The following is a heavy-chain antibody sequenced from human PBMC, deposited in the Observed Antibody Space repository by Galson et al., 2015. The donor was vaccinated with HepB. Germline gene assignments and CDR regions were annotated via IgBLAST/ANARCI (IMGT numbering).Heavy chain of an antibody. CDR1: GFTFSDHY. J-gene: IGHJ4*02. CDR3: ARGSGGSYYGYYFDY. Sequence: SLRLSCAASGFTFSDHYMDWVRQAPGKGLEWVGRTRNKANSYTTEYAASVKGRFTISRDDSKNSLYLQMNSLKTEDTAVYYCARGSGGSYYGYYFDYWSQGTLVTVSS. CDR2: TRNKANSYTT. V-gene: IGHV3-72*01. D-gene: IGHD1-26*01.